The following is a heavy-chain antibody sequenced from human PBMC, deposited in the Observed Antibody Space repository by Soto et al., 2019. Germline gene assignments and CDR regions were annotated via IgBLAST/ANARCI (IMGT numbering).Heavy chain of an antibody. CDR2: IYYSGST. CDR3: ARHFGVVVAATNFDY. CDR1: GGSISSYY. J-gene: IGHJ4*02. Sequence: PSETLSLTCTVSGGSISSYYWSWIRQPPGKGLEWIGYIYYSGSTNYNPSLKSRVTISVDTSKNQFSLKLSSVTAADTAVYYCARHFGVVVAATNFDYWGQGTLVTVSS. D-gene: IGHD2-15*01. V-gene: IGHV4-59*08.